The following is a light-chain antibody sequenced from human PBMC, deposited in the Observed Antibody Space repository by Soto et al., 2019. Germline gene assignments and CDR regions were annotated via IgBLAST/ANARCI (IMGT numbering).Light chain of an antibody. V-gene: IGLV2-23*01. J-gene: IGLJ1*01. Sequence: QSALTQPSSVSASPGQSITIPCTGTSSDVGSYNLVSWFQQHPGKVPKLLIYEGTKRPSGLSDRFSGSKSGTTASLTISGLQAEDEAHYYCYSYAGENLYVFGTGTKVTVL. CDR1: SSDVGSYNL. CDR3: YSYAGENLYV. CDR2: EGT.